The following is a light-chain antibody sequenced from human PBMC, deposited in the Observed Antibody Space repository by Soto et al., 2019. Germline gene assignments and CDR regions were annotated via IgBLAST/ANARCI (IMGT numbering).Light chain of an antibody. CDR2: SNT. CDR3: ASWDDSLFGVV. CDR1: SSNIATNY. Sequence: QSVLTQPPSLSGTPGQGGTISCSGGSSNIATNYVYWYQLLPGTAPKLVIFSNTIRPPRVPDRFSGAKSGASASLGISGLRAEDEADYFCASWDDSLFGVVFGGGTKLTVL. V-gene: IGLV1-47*02. J-gene: IGLJ3*02.